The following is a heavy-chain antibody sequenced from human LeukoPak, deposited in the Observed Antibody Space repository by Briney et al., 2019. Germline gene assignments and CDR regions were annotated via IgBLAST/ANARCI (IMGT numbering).Heavy chain of an antibody. CDR2: INPSGGST. J-gene: IGHJ4*02. V-gene: IGHV1-46*01. CDR1: GYTFTSYY. D-gene: IGHD7-27*01. Sequence: ASVKVSCKASGYTFTSYYMYWVRQAPGQGLEWMGIINPSGGSTSYAQKFQGRVTMTRDMSTSTVYMGLSSLRSEDTAVYYCARERLTGEGRYFDYWGQGTLVTVSS. CDR3: ARERLTGEGRYFDY.